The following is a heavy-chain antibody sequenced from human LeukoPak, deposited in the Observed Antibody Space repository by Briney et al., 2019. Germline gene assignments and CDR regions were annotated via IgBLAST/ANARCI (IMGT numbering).Heavy chain of an antibody. D-gene: IGHD3-10*01. CDR1: GGSISSGSYY. V-gene: IGHV4-61*02. Sequence: SQTLPLTCTVSGGSISSGSYYWSWIRQPAGKGLEWIGRIYTSGSTNYNPSLKSRVTISVDTSKNQFSLKLSSVTAADTAVYYCARSPFGEFLYDYWGQGTLVTVSS. CDR3: ARSPFGEFLYDY. J-gene: IGHJ4*02. CDR2: IYTSGST.